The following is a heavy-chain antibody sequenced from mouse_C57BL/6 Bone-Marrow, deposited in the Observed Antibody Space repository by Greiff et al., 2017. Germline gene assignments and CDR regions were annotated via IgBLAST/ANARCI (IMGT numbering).Heavy chain of an antibody. CDR3: AGGFYYGSNYYAMDY. D-gene: IGHD1-1*01. CDR1: GFNIKDYY. CDR2: IDPEDGET. Sequence: VQLQQSGAELVKPGASVKLSCTASGFNIKDYYMNWVKQRTEQGLEWIGRIDPEDGETKYAPKFQGKATITADTASNTAYLQLSSLTSEDTAVYYCAGGFYYGSNYYAMDYWGQGTSVTVSS. J-gene: IGHJ4*01. V-gene: IGHV14-2*01.